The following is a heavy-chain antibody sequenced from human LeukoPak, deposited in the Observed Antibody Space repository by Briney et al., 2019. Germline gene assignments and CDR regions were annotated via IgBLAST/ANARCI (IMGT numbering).Heavy chain of an antibody. CDR3: SRVGDYGYYFDY. J-gene: IGHJ4*02. Sequence: PGASMKISCECSECSITNTWIGLMRQMPGKGLEWMGIIYPVDSDTRYRPSFQGQVTISADKSIGTAYLQWICVRVSDTAMYYCSRVGDYGYYFDYWDQGTQVTVSS. D-gene: IGHD4-17*01. V-gene: IGHV5-51*01. CDR1: ECSITNTW. CDR2: IYPVDSDT.